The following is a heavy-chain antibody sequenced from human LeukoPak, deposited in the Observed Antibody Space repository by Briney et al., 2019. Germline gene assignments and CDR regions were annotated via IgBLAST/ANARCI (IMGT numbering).Heavy chain of an antibody. D-gene: IGHD4-17*01. Sequence: PSETLSLTCTVSGGSISSSSYYWGWIRQPPGKGLEWIGSIYYSGSTYYSPSLKSRVTISVDTSKNQFSLKLSSVTAADTAVYYCARGYGDYGGAAFDPWGQGTLVTVSS. CDR3: ARGYGDYGGAAFDP. V-gene: IGHV4-39*01. CDR2: IYYSGST. CDR1: GGSISSSSYY. J-gene: IGHJ5*02.